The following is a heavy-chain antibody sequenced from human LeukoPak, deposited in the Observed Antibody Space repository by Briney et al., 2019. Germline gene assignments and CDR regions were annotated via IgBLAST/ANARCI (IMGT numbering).Heavy chain of an antibody. V-gene: IGHV3-23*01. CDR1: GFTFSTFA. Sequence: GGSPRLSCAASGFTFSTFAMIWVRQPPGKGLEWVSSIFPSGGEIHYADSVRGRFTISRDNSKSTLSLQMNSLRAEDTAVYYCAKDLGDNWGQGTLVTVSS. J-gene: IGHJ4*02. CDR2: IFPSGGEI. CDR3: AKDLGDN. D-gene: IGHD3-9*01.